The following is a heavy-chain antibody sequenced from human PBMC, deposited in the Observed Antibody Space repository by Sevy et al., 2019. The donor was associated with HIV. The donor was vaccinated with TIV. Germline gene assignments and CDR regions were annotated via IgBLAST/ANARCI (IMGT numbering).Heavy chain of an antibody. Sequence: GGSLRLSCTASGFTFSDYYMSWIRQAPGKGLEWVSYISTSSSYTSYPDSVKGQITISRDNAKNSLYLQMNSLRVEDTSVYYCARVRYNYGQKYFDYWGQGTLVTVSS. V-gene: IGHV3-11*06. D-gene: IGHD5-18*01. CDR2: ISTSSSYT. J-gene: IGHJ4*02. CDR3: ARVRYNYGQKYFDY. CDR1: GFTFSDYY.